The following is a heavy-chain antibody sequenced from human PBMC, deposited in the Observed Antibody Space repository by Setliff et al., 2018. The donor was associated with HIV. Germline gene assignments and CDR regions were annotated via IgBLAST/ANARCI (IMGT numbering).Heavy chain of an antibody. Sequence: SETLSLTCTVSGGSITNYYWSWIRQPPGKGLEWIGFIYYSGSTNYNPALKSRVTISVDTSKHQFSLKLSSVTAADTAVYYCARHARSITMTTDWYFDLWGRGTLVTVSS. CDR2: IYYSGST. CDR3: ARHARSITMTTDWYFDL. CDR1: GGSITNYY. V-gene: IGHV4-59*08. D-gene: IGHD3-22*01. J-gene: IGHJ2*01.